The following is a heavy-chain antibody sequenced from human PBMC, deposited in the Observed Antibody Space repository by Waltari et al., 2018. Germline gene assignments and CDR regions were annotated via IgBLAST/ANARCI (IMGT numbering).Heavy chain of an antibody. CDR3: AKDRSNSYGFHYGMDV. J-gene: IGHJ6*02. V-gene: IGHV3-23*01. CDR1: GFSFSSYA. D-gene: IGHD5-18*01. Sequence: EVQLLESGGGLVQPGGSLRLSCAASGFSFSSYAMSWVRPAPGKGLEWVSSISGSGANTFYAGSVKGRFTISRDNSKDTLYLQMNSLRAEDTAVYYCAKDRSNSYGFHYGMDVWGQGTTVTVSS. CDR2: ISGSGANT.